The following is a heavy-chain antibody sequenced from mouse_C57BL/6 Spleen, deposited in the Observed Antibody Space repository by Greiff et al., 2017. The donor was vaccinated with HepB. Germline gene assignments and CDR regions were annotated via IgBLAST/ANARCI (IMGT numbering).Heavy chain of an antibody. CDR1: GFTFSSYG. Sequence: EVHLVESGGDLVKPGGSLKLSCAASGFTFSSYGMSWVRQTPDKRLEWVATISSGGSYTYYPDSVKGRFTISRDNAKNTLYLQMSSLKSEDTAMYYCARRGEVTTVVAPFDYWGQGTTLTVSS. CDR3: ARRGEVTTVVAPFDY. D-gene: IGHD1-1*01. J-gene: IGHJ2*01. V-gene: IGHV5-6*01. CDR2: ISSGGSYT.